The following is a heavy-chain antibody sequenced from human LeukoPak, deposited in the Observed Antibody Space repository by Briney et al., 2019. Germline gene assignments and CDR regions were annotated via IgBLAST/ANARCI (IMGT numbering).Heavy chain of an antibody. CDR3: ARDRRRDGYNLGFPDYFMDV. CDR2: IKQDGSET. CDR1: GFTFSKYW. Sequence: GGSLRLSCEASGFTFSKYWMNWVRQAPGKGLEWVANIKQDGSETYYVDSVKGRLTISRDDGKRSLYLQMNSLRAEDTAVYYCARDRRRDGYNLGFPDYFMDVWGKGTTVTVSS. V-gene: IGHV3-7*01. D-gene: IGHD5-24*01. J-gene: IGHJ6*03.